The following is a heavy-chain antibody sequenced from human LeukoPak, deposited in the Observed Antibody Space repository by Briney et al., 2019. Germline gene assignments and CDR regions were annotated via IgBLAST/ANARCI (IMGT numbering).Heavy chain of an antibody. CDR2: ITSISTYI. D-gene: IGHD3-22*01. V-gene: IGHV3-21*01. J-gene: IGHJ4*02. CDR1: TFSPYTFS. CDR3: ARVGSAAPVTSSGHTIYY. Sequence: GRSLSLSCALSTFSPYTFSMNWVRHAPGGGLEWVSSITSISTYIDYADSVKGCFTIPRDNPKNSLYLQMNSLRVEDTAVYYCARVGSAAPVTSSGHTIYYWGQGTLVSVSS.